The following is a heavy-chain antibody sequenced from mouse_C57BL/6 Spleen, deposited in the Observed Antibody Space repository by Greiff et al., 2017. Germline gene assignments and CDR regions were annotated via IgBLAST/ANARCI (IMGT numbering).Heavy chain of an antibody. CDR1: GYAFSRYW. V-gene: IGHV1-80*01. Sequence: QVQLQQSGAELVKPGASVKISCKASGYAFSRYWMTLVKQRPGKGLEWIGQIYPGDGDTNYNGKFKGKATLTADKSSSTAYMQLSSLTSEDSAVYFCAREWDYYGSRGDFDYWGQGTTLTVSS. D-gene: IGHD1-1*01. CDR3: AREWDYYGSRGDFDY. J-gene: IGHJ2*01. CDR2: IYPGDGDT.